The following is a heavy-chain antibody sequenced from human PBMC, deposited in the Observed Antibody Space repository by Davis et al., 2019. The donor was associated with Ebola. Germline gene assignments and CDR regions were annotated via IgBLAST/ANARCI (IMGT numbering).Heavy chain of an antibody. CDR1: GFTFIGYR. D-gene: IGHD3-3*01. V-gene: IGHV3-74*01. Sequence: PGGSLRLSCAAPGFTFIGYRMHWVRQAPGKGLVWVSSIDSDGSRTTYADSVKGRFTITGDNTKTTLYLQMSSLRAEDTAVYYCVRQPRYYDFWSGYSGYYYGLGVWGQGTTVTVSS. J-gene: IGHJ6*02. CDR3: VRQPRYYDFWSGYSGYYYGLGV. CDR2: IDSDGSRT.